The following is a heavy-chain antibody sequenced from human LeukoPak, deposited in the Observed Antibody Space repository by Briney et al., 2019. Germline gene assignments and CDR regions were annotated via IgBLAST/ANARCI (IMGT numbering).Heavy chain of an antibody. D-gene: IGHD3-3*01. V-gene: IGHV4-31*03. CDR2: IYYSGST. J-gene: IGHJ6*02. CDR1: GGSISSGGYY. Sequence: SQTLSLTCTVSGGSISSGGYYWSWIRQHPGKGLEWIGYIYYSGSTYYNPSLKSRVTISVDTPKNQFSLKLSSVTAADTAVYYCAGEVLRDGMDVWGQGTTVTVSS. CDR3: AGEVLRDGMDV.